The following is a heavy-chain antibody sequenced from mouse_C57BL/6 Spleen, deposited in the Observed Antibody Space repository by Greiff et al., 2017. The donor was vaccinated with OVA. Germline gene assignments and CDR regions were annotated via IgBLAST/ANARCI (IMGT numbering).Heavy chain of an antibody. CDR2: IDPSDSYT. J-gene: IGHJ2*01. CDR3: ARSYGNYVDY. V-gene: IGHV1-69*01. D-gene: IGHD2-10*02. CDR1: GYTFTSYW. Sequence: QVQLQQPGAELVMPGASVKLSCKASGYTFTSYWMHWVKQRPGQGLEWIGEIDPSDSYTNYHQKFKGKSTLTVNKSSSTAYMQLSSLTSEDSAVYYCARSYGNYVDYWGQGTTLTVSS.